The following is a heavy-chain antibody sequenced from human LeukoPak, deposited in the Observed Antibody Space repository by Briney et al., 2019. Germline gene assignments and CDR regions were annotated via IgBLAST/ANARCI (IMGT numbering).Heavy chain of an antibody. V-gene: IGHV3-30*02. J-gene: IGHJ4*02. CDR3: AKDRSTVVTGYFDY. CDR2: IRYDGSNK. Sequence: AGGSLRLSCAASGFTFSSYGMHWVRQAPGKGLEWVAFIRYDGSNKYYADSVKGRFTISRDNSKNTLYLQMNSLRAEDTAVYYCAKDRSTVVTGYFDYWGKGTLVTVSS. CDR1: GFTFSSYG. D-gene: IGHD4-23*01.